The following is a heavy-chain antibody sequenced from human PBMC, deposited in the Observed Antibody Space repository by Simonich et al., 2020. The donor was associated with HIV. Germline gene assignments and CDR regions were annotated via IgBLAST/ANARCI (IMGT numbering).Heavy chain of an antibody. D-gene: IGHD6-19*01. J-gene: IGHJ4*02. CDR2: VSSSSSYI. Sequence: EVQLVESGGGLVKPGGSLRLSCAASGFSFSSYNMHWVRQAPGKGLGFVESVSSSSSYIYYADSLKGRFTISRDNAKNSLYLQMNSLRAEDTAVYYCARDQVASIAVAFDYWGQGTLVTVSS. CDR1: GFSFSSYN. CDR3: ARDQVASIAVAFDY. V-gene: IGHV3-21*01.